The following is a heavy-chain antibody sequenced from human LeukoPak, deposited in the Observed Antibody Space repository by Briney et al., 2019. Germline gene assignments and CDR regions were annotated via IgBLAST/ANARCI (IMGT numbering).Heavy chain of an antibody. CDR1: GFTFSSYA. J-gene: IGHJ4*02. Sequence: GGSLGLSCAASGFTFSSYAMSWVRQAPGKGLEWVSAISGSGGSTYYADSVKGRFTISRDNSKNTLYLQMNSLRAEDTAVYYCAKAHPPIVVVPAAMVAFDYWGQGTLVTVSS. D-gene: IGHD2-2*01. V-gene: IGHV3-23*01. CDR3: AKAHPPIVVVPAAMVAFDY. CDR2: ISGSGGST.